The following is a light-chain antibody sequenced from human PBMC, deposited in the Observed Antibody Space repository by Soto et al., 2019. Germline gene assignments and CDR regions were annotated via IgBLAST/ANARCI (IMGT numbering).Light chain of an antibody. CDR3: SLACSGARLYV. CDR2: DTS. V-gene: IGLV7-46*01. Sequence: QAVVTQEPSLTVSPGGTVTLTCGSSTGAVTSGHYPYWFQQKPGQAPRTLIYDTSNKHSWTPARFSGSLLGGKAALTLSGAQAEDEADYYCSLACSGARLYVFGTGTKLTVL. J-gene: IGLJ1*01. CDR1: TGAVTSGHY.